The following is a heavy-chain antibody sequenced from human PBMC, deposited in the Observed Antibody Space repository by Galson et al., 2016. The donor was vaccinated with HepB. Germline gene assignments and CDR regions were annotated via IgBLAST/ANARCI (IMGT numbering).Heavy chain of an antibody. Sequence: SLRLSCAASGFTFDDYAMHWVRHAPGKGLEWVSGITWNSGSIGYADSVKGRFTISRDNAKNSLYLQMNSLRPEDTALYYCAKDIWGTYYDTSGYLGYPFDYWGQGTQVTVSS. CDR3: AKDIWGTYYDTSGYLGYPFDY. J-gene: IGHJ4*02. CDR2: ITWNSGSI. D-gene: IGHD3-22*01. V-gene: IGHV3-9*01. CDR1: GFTFDDYA.